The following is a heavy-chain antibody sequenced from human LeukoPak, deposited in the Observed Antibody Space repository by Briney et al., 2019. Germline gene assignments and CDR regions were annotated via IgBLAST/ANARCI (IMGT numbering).Heavy chain of an antibody. Sequence: PGGSLRLSCAASGFTFSSYGMHWVRQAPGKGLEWVAFIRYDGSNKYYADSVKGRFTISRDNSKNTLYLQMNSLRVEDTAVYYCAKDRYYGSGSYYSDYWGQGTLVTVSS. CDR3: AKDRYYGSGSYYSDY. J-gene: IGHJ4*02. D-gene: IGHD3-10*01. CDR1: GFTFSSYG. V-gene: IGHV3-30*02. CDR2: IRYDGSNK.